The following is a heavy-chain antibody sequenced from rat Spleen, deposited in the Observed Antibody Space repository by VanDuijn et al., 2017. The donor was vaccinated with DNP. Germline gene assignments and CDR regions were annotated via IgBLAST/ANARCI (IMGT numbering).Heavy chain of an antibody. Sequence: EVQLVDSGGGLVQPGGSLKLSCAASGFTFNNYAMHWIRQAPKKGLEWVATISYDGTRTYYRASVKGRFTISRDYAKPTLYLQMDSLRSEDTATYYCTRYYDSFDYWGQGVMVTVSS. V-gene: IGHV5-7*01. CDR3: TRYYDSFDY. CDR2: ISYDGTRT. D-gene: IGHD1-1*01. J-gene: IGHJ2*01. CDR1: GFTFNNYA.